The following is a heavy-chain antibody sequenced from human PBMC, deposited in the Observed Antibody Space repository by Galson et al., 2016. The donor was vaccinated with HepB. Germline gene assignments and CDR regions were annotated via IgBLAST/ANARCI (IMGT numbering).Heavy chain of an antibody. Sequence: SLRLSCAASGFSFHRYGMHWVRQPPGKGLEWLSFIWFDGTNKFYVESVKGRFTISRDNSRNTLYLQMNRLRVEDTAVYYCAKDQGAKISSHYSEYWGQGTLVTVSS. D-gene: IGHD1-26*01. CDR3: AKDQGAKISSHYSEY. CDR2: IWFDGTNK. J-gene: IGHJ4*02. V-gene: IGHV3-33*06. CDR1: GFSFHRYG.